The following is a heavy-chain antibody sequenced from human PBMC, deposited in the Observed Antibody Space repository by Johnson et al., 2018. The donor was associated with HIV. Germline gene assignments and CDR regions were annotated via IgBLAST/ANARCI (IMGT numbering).Heavy chain of an antibody. D-gene: IGHD1-26*01. V-gene: IGHV3-11*04. CDR2: ISSSGSTI. Sequence: VQLVESGGGLIQPGRSLRLSCAASGFTVSSNYMSWVRQAPGKGPEWVSYISSSGSTIYYADSVKGRFTISRDNAKNSLYLQMNSLRAEDTAVYYCARDRVEIVGADPDAFDIWGQGTMVTVSS. J-gene: IGHJ3*02. CDR1: GFTVSSNY. CDR3: ARDRVEIVGADPDAFDI.